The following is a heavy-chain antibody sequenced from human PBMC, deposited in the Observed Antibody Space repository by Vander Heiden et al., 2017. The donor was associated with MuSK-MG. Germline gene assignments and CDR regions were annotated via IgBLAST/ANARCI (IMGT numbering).Heavy chain of an antibody. J-gene: IGHJ6*03. CDR3: ARDEIAAATIPYYYYYYYMDV. V-gene: IGHV3-48*03. CDR1: GFTFSSYE. CDR2: ISSSGSTI. D-gene: IGHD6-13*01. Sequence: EVQLVESGGGLVQPGGSLRLSCAASGFTFSSYEMNWVRQAPGKGLEWVSYISSSGSTIYYADSVKGRFTISRDNAKNSLYLQMNSLRAEDTAVYYCARDEIAAATIPYYYYYYYMDVWGKGTTVTVSS.